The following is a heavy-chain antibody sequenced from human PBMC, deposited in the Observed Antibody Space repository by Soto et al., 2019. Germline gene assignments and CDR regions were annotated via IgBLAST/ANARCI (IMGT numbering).Heavy chain of an antibody. Sequence: PGGSLRLSCAASGFTFSNAWMSWVRQAPGKGLEWVGRIKSKTDGGTTDYAAPVKGRFTISRDDSKNTLYLQMNSLKTEDTAVYYCTTLTGIAAAGTPRDYYYGTDVWGQGTTVTVSS. D-gene: IGHD6-13*01. CDR3: TTLTGIAAAGTPRDYYYGTDV. V-gene: IGHV3-15*01. J-gene: IGHJ6*02. CDR1: GFTFSNAW. CDR2: IKSKTDGGTT.